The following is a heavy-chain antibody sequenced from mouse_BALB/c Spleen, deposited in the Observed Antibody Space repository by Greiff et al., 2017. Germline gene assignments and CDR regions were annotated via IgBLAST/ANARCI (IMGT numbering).Heavy chain of an antibody. CDR2: IDPYDSET. CDR1: GYTFTSYW. D-gene: IGHD2-4*01. Sequence: QVHVKQPGAELVRPGASVKLSCKASGYTFTSYWMNWVKQRPEQGLEWIGRIDPYDSETHYNQKFKDKAILTVDKSSSTAYMQLSSLTSEDSAVYYCARGMITTENAMDYWGQGTSVTVSS. V-gene: IGHV1-52*01. CDR3: ARGMITTENAMDY. J-gene: IGHJ4*01.